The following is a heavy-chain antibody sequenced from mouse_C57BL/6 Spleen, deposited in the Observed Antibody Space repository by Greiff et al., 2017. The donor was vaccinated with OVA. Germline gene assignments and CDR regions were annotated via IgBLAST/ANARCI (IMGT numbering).Heavy chain of an antibody. V-gene: IGHV1-42*01. CDR1: GYSFTGYY. D-gene: IGHD2-3*01. CDR2: INPSTGGT. Sequence: VQLQQSGPELVKPGASVKISCKASGYSFTGYYMNWVKQSPEKSLEWIGEINPSTGGTTYNQKFKAKATLTVDKSSSTAYMQLKSLTSEDSAVYYCASFYDGYPYYAMDYWGQGTSVTVSS. J-gene: IGHJ4*01. CDR3: ASFYDGYPYYAMDY.